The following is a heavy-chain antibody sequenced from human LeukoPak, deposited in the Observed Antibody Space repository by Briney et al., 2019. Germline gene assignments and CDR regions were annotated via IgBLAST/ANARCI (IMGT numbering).Heavy chain of an antibody. CDR3: ACVDSSSWRYYFDC. J-gene: IGHJ4*02. CDR2: ISAYNGNT. Sequence: ASVTVSCKASGYTFTSYGIGWVRQAPGQGLEWMGWISAYNGNTNHAQKFQGRVTMTTDTSTSTAYMELRRLRSDATALYYCACVDSSSWRYYFDCWGQGTLVTVSS. D-gene: IGHD6-13*01. V-gene: IGHV1-18*01. CDR1: GYTFTSYG.